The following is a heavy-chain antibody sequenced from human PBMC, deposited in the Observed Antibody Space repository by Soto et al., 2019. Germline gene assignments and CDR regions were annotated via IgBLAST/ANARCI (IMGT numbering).Heavy chain of an antibody. V-gene: IGHV1-69*13. D-gene: IGHD3-9*01. Sequence: SVKVSCKASGGTFSSYAISWVRQAPGQGLEWMGGIIPIFGTANYAQKFQGRVTITADESTSTAYMELSSLRSEDTAVYYCARAVRKLPPRYYDILTGYYNNYYYGMDDWGQGTTVTVSS. CDR1: GGTFSSYA. CDR2: IIPIFGTA. J-gene: IGHJ6*02. CDR3: ARAVRKLPPRYYDILTGYYNNYYYGMDD.